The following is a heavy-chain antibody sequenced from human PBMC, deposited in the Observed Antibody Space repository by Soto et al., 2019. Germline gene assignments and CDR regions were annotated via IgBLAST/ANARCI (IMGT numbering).Heavy chain of an antibody. Sequence: QVQLQQWGAGLLKPSETLSLTCAVYGGSFSGYYWSWIRQPPGKGLEWIGEINHSGSTNYNPSLISRVTISVDTSKNQFSLKLSSVTAADTAVYYCARAAYCSGGSCFSARSEYFQHWGQGTLVTVSS. CDR2: INHSGST. D-gene: IGHD2-15*01. CDR1: GGSFSGYY. J-gene: IGHJ1*01. CDR3: ARAAYCSGGSCFSARSEYFQH. V-gene: IGHV4-34*01.